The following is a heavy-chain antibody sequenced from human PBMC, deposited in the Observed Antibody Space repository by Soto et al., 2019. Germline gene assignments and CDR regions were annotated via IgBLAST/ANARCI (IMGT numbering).Heavy chain of an antibody. V-gene: IGHV4-59*01. CDR1: GASISSYY. D-gene: IGHD3-22*01. J-gene: IGHJ5*02. CDR3: ARDGGRDYDSSGYYL. Sequence: QVQLQESGPGLVKPSETLSLTCTVSGASISSYYWCWIRQPPGKGLEWLGYIYYSGSTNYNPSLKSRVTISVDTSKNQFSLKRSSVTAADTAVYYCARDGGRDYDSSGYYLWGQGTLVTVSS. CDR2: IYYSGST.